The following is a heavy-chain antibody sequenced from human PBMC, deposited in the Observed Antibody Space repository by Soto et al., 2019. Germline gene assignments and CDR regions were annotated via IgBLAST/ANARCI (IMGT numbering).Heavy chain of an antibody. CDR1: GGSFSGYY. V-gene: IGHV4-34*01. J-gene: IGHJ4*02. Sequence: SETLSLTCAVYGGSFSGYYWSWIRQPPGKGLEWIGEINHSGSTNYNPSLKSRVTISVDTSKNQFSLKLSSVTAADTAVYYCARLPPSYFDYWGQGTLVTVSS. CDR2: INHSGST. CDR3: ARLPPSYFDY.